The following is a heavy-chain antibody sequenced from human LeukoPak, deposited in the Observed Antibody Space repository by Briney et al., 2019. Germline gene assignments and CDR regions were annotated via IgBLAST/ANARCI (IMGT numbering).Heavy chain of an antibody. CDR1: GGSFSGYY. J-gene: IGHJ6*02. D-gene: IGHD3-3*01. CDR3: ATTHLTIFGEWLRGRRPYGMDV. CDR2: INHSGST. Sequence: PSETLSLTCAVYGGSFSGYYWSWIRQPPGKGLEWIGEINHSGSTNYNPSLKSRVTISVDTSKNQFSLKLSSVTAADTAVYYCATTHLTIFGEWLRGRRPYGMDVWGQGTTVTVSS. V-gene: IGHV4-34*01.